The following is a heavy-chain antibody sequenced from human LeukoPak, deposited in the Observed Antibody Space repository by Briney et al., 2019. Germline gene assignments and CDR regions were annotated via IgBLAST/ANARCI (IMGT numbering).Heavy chain of an antibody. CDR3: AKRGQDIVVVVAATPLDS. J-gene: IGHJ4*02. D-gene: IGHD2-15*01. CDR1: GFIFSSYA. Sequence: GGSLRLSCAASGFIFSSYAMSWVRQAPGKGLEWVSAISGAGGHTYYADSVKGRFTISRDNSKNTLYLQMNSLRAEDTALYYCAKRGQDIVVVVAATPLDSWGQGTLVTVSS. CDR2: ISGAGGHT. V-gene: IGHV3-23*01.